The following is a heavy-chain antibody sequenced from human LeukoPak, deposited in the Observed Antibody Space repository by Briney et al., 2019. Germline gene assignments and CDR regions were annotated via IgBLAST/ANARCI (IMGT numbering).Heavy chain of an antibody. CDR2: ISGSGGST. CDR1: GFTFSSYA. J-gene: IGHJ4*02. CDR3: AKGDPYGSGSYPVDY. D-gene: IGHD3-10*01. Sequence: GGSLRLSCAASGFTFSSYAMSWVRQTPGKGLEWVSAISGSGGSTYYADSVKGRFTISRDNSKNTLYLQMNSLRPEDTAVYYCAKGDPYGSGSYPVDYWGQGTLVTVSS. V-gene: IGHV3-23*01.